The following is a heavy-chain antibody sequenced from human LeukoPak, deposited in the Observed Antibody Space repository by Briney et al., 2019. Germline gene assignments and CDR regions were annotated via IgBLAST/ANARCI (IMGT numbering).Heavy chain of an antibody. CDR2: IRYDGSNK. CDR3: AKDKSLYSNSWYYFDY. J-gene: IGHJ4*02. D-gene: IGHD6-13*01. V-gene: IGHV3-30*02. Sequence: GGSLRLSCAASGFTLSSYGMHWVRQAPGKGLEWVAFIRYDGSNKQHADSVKGRFTISRDNSKNTLYLQMNGLRAEDTALYYCAKDKSLYSNSWYYFDYWGQGTLVTVSS. CDR1: GFTLSSYG.